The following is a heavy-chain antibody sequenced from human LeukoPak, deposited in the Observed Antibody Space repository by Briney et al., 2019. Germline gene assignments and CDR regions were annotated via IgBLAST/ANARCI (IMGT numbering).Heavy chain of an antibody. J-gene: IGHJ5*02. V-gene: IGHV4-59*01. D-gene: IGHD3-3*01. Sequence: SETLSLTCTVSGGSISSYYWSWIRQPPGKGLEWIGYIYYSGSNNYNPSLKSRVTISVDTSKNQFSLKLSSVTAADTAVYYCARRVRYDFWSGYGHNWFDPWGQGTLVTVSS. CDR2: IYYSGSN. CDR1: GGSISSYY. CDR3: ARRVRYDFWSGYGHNWFDP.